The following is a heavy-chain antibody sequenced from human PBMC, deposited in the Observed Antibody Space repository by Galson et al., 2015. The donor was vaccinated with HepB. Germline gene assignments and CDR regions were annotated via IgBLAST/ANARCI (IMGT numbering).Heavy chain of an antibody. Sequence: SVKVSCKASGYTFTSYAMNWVRQAPGQGLEWMGWINTNTGNPTYAQGLTGRFVFSLDTSVSTAYLQISSLKAEDTAVYYCARVTAATPMGYNWFDPWGQGTLVTVSS. V-gene: IGHV7-4-1*02. J-gene: IGHJ5*02. CDR3: ARVTAATPMGYNWFDP. D-gene: IGHD2-15*01. CDR1: GYTFTSYA. CDR2: INTNTGNP.